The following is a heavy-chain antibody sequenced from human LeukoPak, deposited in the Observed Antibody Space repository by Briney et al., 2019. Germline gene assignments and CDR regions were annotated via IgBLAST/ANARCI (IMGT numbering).Heavy chain of an antibody. J-gene: IGHJ4*02. CDR3: ARELRATYYFDY. CDR2: INPSDGGT. CDR1: GYTFTNYL. D-gene: IGHD1-26*01. Sequence: GASVKVSCKASGYTFTNYLIHWVRQAPRQGLEWMGIINPSDGGTNYAQKFQGRVTMTRDTSTSTVYMELSSLKSEDTAVYYCARELRATYYFDYWGQGTLVTVSS. V-gene: IGHV1-46*01.